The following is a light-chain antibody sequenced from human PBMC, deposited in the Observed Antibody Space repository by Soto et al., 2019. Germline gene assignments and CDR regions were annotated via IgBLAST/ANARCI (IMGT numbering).Light chain of an antibody. CDR3: MQATQSSWT. Sequence: DIVMTQTPLSSPVTLGQAASISCRASQSLVHNDGNTYLRWFQQRPGQPPRLLSYKVSDRFSGVPDRFSGSGAGTDLTLTIRRVEAEDVGVYYCMQATQSSWTFGQGTKVEI. V-gene: IGKV2-24*01. CDR2: KVS. J-gene: IGKJ1*01. CDR1: QSLVHNDGNTY.